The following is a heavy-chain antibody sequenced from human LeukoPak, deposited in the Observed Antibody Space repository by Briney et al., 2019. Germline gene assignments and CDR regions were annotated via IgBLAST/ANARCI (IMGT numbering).Heavy chain of an antibody. D-gene: IGHD3-10*01. V-gene: IGHV4-59*01. CDR2: IYYSGST. J-gene: IGHJ6*03. CDR3: ARMGPPLRGVRYYYYMDV. Sequence: SGTLSLTCNVSGGSISSYYWSWIRQPPGKGLEWIGYIYYSGSTNYNPSLKSRVTISVDTSKNQFSLKLTSVTAADTAVYYCARMGPPLRGVRYYYYMDVWGKGTTVTVSS. CDR1: GGSISSYY.